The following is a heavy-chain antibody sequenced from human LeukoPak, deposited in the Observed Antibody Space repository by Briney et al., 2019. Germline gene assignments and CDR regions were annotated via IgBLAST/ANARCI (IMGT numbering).Heavy chain of an antibody. J-gene: IGHJ4*02. D-gene: IGHD6-19*01. Sequence: SETLSLTCAVYGGSFSGYYWSWIRQPPGKGVEWVGEINHSGSTKYNPSRKSGVPISVDTSKNQFSLKLSSVTAADTAVYYCARGSRYSSGWYPFDYWGQGTLVTVSS. V-gene: IGHV4-34*01. CDR1: GGSFSGYY. CDR3: ARGSRYSSGWYPFDY. CDR2: INHSGST.